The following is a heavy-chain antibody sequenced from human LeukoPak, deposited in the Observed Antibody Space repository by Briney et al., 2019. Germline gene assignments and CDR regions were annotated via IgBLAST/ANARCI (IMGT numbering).Heavy chain of an antibody. V-gene: IGHV3-48*03. J-gene: IGHJ4*02. CDR2: ISSSGSTI. D-gene: IGHD6-13*01. CDR3: ARGSVVAAARNSPFDY. CDR1: GFTFSSYE. Sequence: GGSLRLSCAASGFTFSSYEMNWVRQAPGKGLEWVSYISSSGSTIYYADSVKGRFTISRDNAKNSLYLQMNSLRAEDTAVYYYARGSVVAAARNSPFDYWGQGTLVTVSS.